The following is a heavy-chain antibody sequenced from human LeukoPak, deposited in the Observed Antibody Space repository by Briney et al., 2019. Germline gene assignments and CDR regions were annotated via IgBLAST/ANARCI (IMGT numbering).Heavy chain of an antibody. J-gene: IGHJ4*02. V-gene: IGHV3-30*18. CDR2: ISYDGSNK. CDR1: GFTFSSYG. Sequence: GRSLRLSCAASGFTFSSYGMHWVRQAPGKGLEWVAVISYDGSNKYYTDSVKGRFTISRDNSKNTLYLQVNSLRAEDTAVYHCAKDSWNYFLGGSRPRHFDYWGQGTLVTVSS. CDR3: AKDSWNYFLGGSRPRHFDY. D-gene: IGHD1-7*01.